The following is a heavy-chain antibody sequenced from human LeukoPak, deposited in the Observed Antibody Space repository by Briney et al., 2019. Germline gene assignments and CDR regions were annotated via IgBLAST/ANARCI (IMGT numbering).Heavy chain of an antibody. CDR2: INPSGGST. CDR1: GYTFTSYY. CDR3: ARALIQGWELPSDY. V-gene: IGHV1-46*01. D-gene: IGHD1-26*01. Sequence: GASVKVSCKASGYTFTSYYMHWVRQAPGQGLEWMGIINPSGGSTSYAQKFQGRVTKTRDMSTSTVYMELSSLRSEDTAVYYYARALIQGWELPSDYWGQGTLVTVSS. J-gene: IGHJ4*02.